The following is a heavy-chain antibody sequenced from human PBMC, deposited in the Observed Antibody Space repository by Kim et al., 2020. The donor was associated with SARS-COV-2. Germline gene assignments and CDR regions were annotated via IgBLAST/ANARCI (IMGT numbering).Heavy chain of an antibody. J-gene: IGHJ2*01. D-gene: IGHD3-22*01. CDR3: VRFFRRAIGDSNHYLIWY. Sequence: ASVKVSCKASEYTFTGYSVHWVRQAPGQGLEWIGRINPNSGATDYAQKFQGRVTMTRDTSISTAYMELSRLRFDDTAVYYCVRFFRRAIGDSNHYLIWY. V-gene: IGHV1-2*06. CDR2: INPNSGAT. CDR1: EYTFTGYS.